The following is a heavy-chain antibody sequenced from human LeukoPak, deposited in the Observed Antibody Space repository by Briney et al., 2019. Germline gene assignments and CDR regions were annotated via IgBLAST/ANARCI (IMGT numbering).Heavy chain of an antibody. CDR1: GYTFTGYG. Sequence: VSVKVSCKASGYTFTGYGISWVRQAPGQGLEWMGWISAYNGNTNYAQKLQGRVTMTTDTSTSTAYMALRSLRSDDTAVYYCARTVPPYYYGSGATTHDAFDIWGQGTMVTVSS. J-gene: IGHJ3*02. D-gene: IGHD3-10*01. CDR3: ARTVPPYYYGSGATTHDAFDI. V-gene: IGHV1-18*01. CDR2: ISAYNGNT.